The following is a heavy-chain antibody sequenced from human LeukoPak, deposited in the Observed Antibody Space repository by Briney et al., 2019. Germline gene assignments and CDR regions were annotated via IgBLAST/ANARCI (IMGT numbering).Heavy chain of an antibody. CDR1: GFSFRNAW. Sequence: GGSLRLSCAASGFSFRNAWMSWVRQAPGKGLEWVGRIQSKTDGGTTDYAAPVKGRFTISRDDSKNTLYLRMNSLRTEDTAVYYCTTVWNCGGDCSDAFDIWGQGTMVTVSS. J-gene: IGHJ3*02. CDR2: IQSKTDGGTT. D-gene: IGHD2-21*02. CDR3: TTVWNCGGDCSDAFDI. V-gene: IGHV3-15*01.